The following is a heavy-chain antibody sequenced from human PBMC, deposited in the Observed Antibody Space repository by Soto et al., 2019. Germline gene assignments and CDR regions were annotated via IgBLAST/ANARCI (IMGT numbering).Heavy chain of an antibody. V-gene: IGHV1-2*02. J-gene: IGHJ4*02. Sequence: QVHLVQSGAEVKTPGASVRVSCKASGYTFTDYYMHWVRRAPGQGLEWMGWINDNSGATRYSQRFQGRVTLTRHTSISTAYMELSSLRSDDTAVYYCARDSAAAAGLSFDSWGQGTLVTVSS. CDR3: ARDSAAAAGLSFDS. CDR1: GYTFTDYY. D-gene: IGHD6-13*01. CDR2: INDNSGAT.